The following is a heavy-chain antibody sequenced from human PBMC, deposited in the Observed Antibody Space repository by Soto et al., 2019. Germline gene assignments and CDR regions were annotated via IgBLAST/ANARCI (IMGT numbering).Heavy chain of an antibody. CDR2: IYYSGRT. CDR3: ARHGVPIQLEPHFDP. V-gene: IGHV4-39*01. CDR1: GDSISRTFFY. D-gene: IGHD1-1*01. Sequence: QLQLQESGPGLVKPSETLSLICNVSGDSISRTFFYWGWIRQPPGKGLEWIGSIYYSGRTYYNPSLKGRVTLSVDPSNHPFSLRLSSVTAADTALYFCARHGVPIQLEPHFDPWGQGTLVTVSS. J-gene: IGHJ5*02.